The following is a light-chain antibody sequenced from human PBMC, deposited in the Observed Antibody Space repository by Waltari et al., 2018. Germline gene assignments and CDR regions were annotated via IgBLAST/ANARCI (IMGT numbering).Light chain of an antibody. CDR2: DVN. CDR1: SRAVGAFDY. J-gene: IGLJ2*01. CDR3: CSYAGTYILI. V-gene: IGLV2-11*01. Sequence: QSALPQPPSVSGSPGPSVTISCTGPSRAVGAFDYSSWYQHYPVKAPKLMIEDVNKRPSGVPDRFSGSKSGNTASLTISGLQAEDEAVYYCCSYAGTYILIFGGGTKLTVL.